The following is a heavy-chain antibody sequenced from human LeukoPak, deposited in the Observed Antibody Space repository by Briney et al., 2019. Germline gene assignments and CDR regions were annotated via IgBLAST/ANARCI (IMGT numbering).Heavy chain of an antibody. CDR1: GFTFSNYW. J-gene: IGHJ4*02. D-gene: IGHD4-23*01. Sequence: PGGSLRLSCAASGFTFSNYWMHWIRQVPGKGLVWVSHIKYDGSATNYADSVKGRFTISRDNAKNSLYLQMNSLRAEDTALYYCAKDLASVGTGGVNYWGQGTLVTVSS. V-gene: IGHV3-74*01. CDR3: AKDLASVGTGGVNY. CDR2: IKYDGSAT.